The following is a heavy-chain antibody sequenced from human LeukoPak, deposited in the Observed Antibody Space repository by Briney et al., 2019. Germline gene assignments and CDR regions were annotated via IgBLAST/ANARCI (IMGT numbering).Heavy chain of an antibody. CDR3: ARGITLLIAFDY. J-gene: IGHJ4*02. CDR2: MNPNSGNT. CDR1: GYTFTSYD. Sequence: ASVKVSCKASGYTFTSYDINWVRQATGQGLEWMGWMNPNSGNTGYAQKFQGRVTMTRNTSISTAYMELSSLRSEDTAVYYCARGITLLIAFDYWGQGTLVTVSS. D-gene: IGHD1-20*01. V-gene: IGHV1-8*01.